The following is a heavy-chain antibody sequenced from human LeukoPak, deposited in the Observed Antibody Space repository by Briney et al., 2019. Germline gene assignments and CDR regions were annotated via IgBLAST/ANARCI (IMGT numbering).Heavy chain of an antibody. CDR3: ARDRRLGY. Sequence: SESLSLTCTVSGGSISSYFWSWVRQPPGKGLEWIGYIYYSGSTNYNPSLKSRVTISVDTSKNQFSLKLASVTTADTAVYYCARDRRLGYWGQGTLVTVSS. V-gene: IGHV4-59*01. CDR1: GGSISSYF. J-gene: IGHJ4*02. CDR2: IYYSGST. D-gene: IGHD6-25*01.